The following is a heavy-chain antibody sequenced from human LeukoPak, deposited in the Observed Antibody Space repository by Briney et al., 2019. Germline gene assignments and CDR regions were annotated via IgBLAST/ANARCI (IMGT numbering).Heavy chain of an antibody. J-gene: IGHJ4*02. CDR3: ARSSRYDIWTGYPY. CDR2: INANSGGT. CDR1: GYTFTGYY. D-gene: IGHD3-9*01. V-gene: IGHV1-2*02. Sequence: ASVKVSCKASGYTFTGYYMHWVRQAPGQGLEWMGWINANSGGTNYAQKFQGRVTMTRDTSISTAYMELSRLRSDGTAVYYCARSSRYDIWTGYPYWGQGTLVTASP.